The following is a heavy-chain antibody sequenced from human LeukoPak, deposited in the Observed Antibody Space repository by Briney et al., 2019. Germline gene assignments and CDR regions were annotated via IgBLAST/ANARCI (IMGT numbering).Heavy chain of an antibody. CDR1: GGSVSSGDYY. Sequence: PSETPSLTCSVSGGSVSSGDYYWSWIRQPPGKGLEWIGYMYYSGSTYYSPSLKSRVTISVDTSKNQFSLKLRSVTAADTAVYYCARLRGEYDYWGQGTLVTVSS. V-gene: IGHV4-30-4*01. J-gene: IGHJ4*02. CDR2: MYYSGST. CDR3: ARLRGEYDY. D-gene: IGHD3-10*01.